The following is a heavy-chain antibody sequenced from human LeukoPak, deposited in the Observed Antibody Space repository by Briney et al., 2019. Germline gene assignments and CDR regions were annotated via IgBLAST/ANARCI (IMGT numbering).Heavy chain of an antibody. CDR3: ARLGIIRGKDY. V-gene: IGHV4-39*01. J-gene: IGHJ4*02. D-gene: IGHD3-10*01. Sequence: SETLSLTCTVCGGSISSSSYYWGWIRQPPGKGLEWIGSIYYSGSTYYNPSLKSRVTISVDTSKNQFSLKLSSVTAADTAVYYCARLGIIRGKDYWGQGTLVTVSS. CDR1: GGSISSSSYY. CDR2: IYYSGST.